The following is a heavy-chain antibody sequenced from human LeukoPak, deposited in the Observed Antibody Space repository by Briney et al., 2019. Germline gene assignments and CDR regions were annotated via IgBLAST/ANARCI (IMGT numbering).Heavy chain of an antibody. CDR1: GYTFTSYY. Sequence: ASVKVSCKASGYTFTSYYMHWVRQAPGQGLEWMGIINPSGGSTSYAQKFQGRVTMTRDTSTSTVYMELSSLRSEDTAVYYCASSLFPSIAAAGTDLYWGQGTLVTVSS. CDR3: ASSLFPSIAAAGTDLY. CDR2: INPSGGST. J-gene: IGHJ4*02. D-gene: IGHD6-13*01. V-gene: IGHV1-46*01.